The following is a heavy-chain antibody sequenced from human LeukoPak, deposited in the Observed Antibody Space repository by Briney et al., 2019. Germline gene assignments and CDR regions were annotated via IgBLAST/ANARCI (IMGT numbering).Heavy chain of an antibody. V-gene: IGHV4-4*07. Sequence: SETLSLTCTVSGGSISSYYWSWLRQPAGKGLEWIGRIYTSGSTNYNPSLKSRVTMSVDTSKDQFSLKLSSVTAADTAVYYCARVPMPYYYYYMDVWGKGTTVTVSS. CDR2: IYTSGST. CDR1: GGSISSYY. J-gene: IGHJ6*03. D-gene: IGHD2-2*01. CDR3: ARVPMPYYYYYMDV.